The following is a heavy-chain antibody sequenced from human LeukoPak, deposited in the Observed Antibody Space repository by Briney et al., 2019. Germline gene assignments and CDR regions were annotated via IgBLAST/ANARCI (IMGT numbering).Heavy chain of an antibody. Sequence: SQTLSLTCTVSGGSISSGSYYWSSIRQPAGKGLEWIGRIYTSGRTNYNPSLKSRVTISVDTSKNQFSLKLSSVTAADTAGYYCASPPSGSSDMDVWGKGTTVTVSS. CDR3: ASPPSGSSDMDV. CDR1: GGSISSGSYY. J-gene: IGHJ6*03. D-gene: IGHD1-26*01. V-gene: IGHV4-61*02. CDR2: IYTSGRT.